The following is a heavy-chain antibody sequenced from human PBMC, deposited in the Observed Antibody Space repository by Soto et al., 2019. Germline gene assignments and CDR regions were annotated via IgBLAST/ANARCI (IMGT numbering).Heavy chain of an antibody. CDR2: IDPSDSQT. Sequence: GESLKISCKGSGYSFAGYWITWVRQKPGKGLEWMGRIDPSDSQTYYSPSFRGHVTISVTKSITTVFLQWSSLRASDIAMYYCARQIYDSDTGPNFQYYFDSWGQGTPVTVSS. CDR1: GYSFAGYW. J-gene: IGHJ4*02. D-gene: IGHD3-22*01. V-gene: IGHV5-10-1*01. CDR3: ARQIYDSDTGPNFQYYFDS.